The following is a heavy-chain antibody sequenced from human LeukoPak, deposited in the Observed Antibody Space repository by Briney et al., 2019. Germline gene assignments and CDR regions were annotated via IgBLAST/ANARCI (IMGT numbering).Heavy chain of an antibody. V-gene: IGHV3-30*02. D-gene: IGHD3-22*01. CDR3: AKDLTYYYDSSGYGDAFDI. CDR2: IRYDGSNK. J-gene: IGHJ3*02. Sequence: PGGSLRLSCAASGFTFSSYGMHWVRQAPGKGLEWVAFIRYDGSNKYYADSVKGRFTISRDNSKNTLYLQTNSLRAEDTAVYYCAKDLTYYYDSSGYGDAFDIWGQGTMVTVSS. CDR1: GFTFSSYG.